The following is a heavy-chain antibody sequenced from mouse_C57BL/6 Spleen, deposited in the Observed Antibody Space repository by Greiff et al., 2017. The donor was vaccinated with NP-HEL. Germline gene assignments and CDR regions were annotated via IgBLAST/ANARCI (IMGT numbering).Heavy chain of an antibody. CDR2: INPSNGGT. CDR1: GYTFTSYW. Sequence: QVQLKQSGTELVKPGASVKLSCKASGYTFTSYWMHWVKQRPGQGLEWIGNINPSNGGTNYNEKFKSKATLTVDKSSSTAYMQLSSLTSEDSAVYYWSRSGLLRYPYAMDYWGQGTSVTVSS. V-gene: IGHV1-53*01. J-gene: IGHJ4*01. D-gene: IGHD1-1*01. CDR3: SRSGLLRYPYAMDY.